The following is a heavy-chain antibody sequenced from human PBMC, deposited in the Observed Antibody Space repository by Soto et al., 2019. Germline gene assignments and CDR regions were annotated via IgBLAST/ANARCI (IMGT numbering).Heavy chain of an antibody. Sequence: QVQLVQSGAEVQKPGASVKVSCKASGYTFTSYAIHWVRQAPGPRLEWMGWINAGNGNTQYSQKFQGRVTITRDTSAGIANMEVSSLRSEDTALYYCAREQSGEIMTMTDAFDIWGQGTMVTVSS. CDR3: AREQSGEIMTMTDAFDI. CDR2: INAGNGNT. J-gene: IGHJ3*02. CDR1: GYTFTSYA. V-gene: IGHV1-3*01. D-gene: IGHD3-16*01.